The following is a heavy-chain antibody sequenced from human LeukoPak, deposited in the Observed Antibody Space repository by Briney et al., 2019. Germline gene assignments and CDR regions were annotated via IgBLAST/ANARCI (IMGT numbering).Heavy chain of an antibody. D-gene: IGHD3-10*01. CDR2: LTWNSGSI. Sequence: GGSLRLSCAASGFTFDDYAMYWVRQAPGKGLEWVSGLTWNSGSIAYADSVKGRFTISRDNSKNTLYLQMNSLRAEDTAVYYCAKTGYYYGSGSYYFPDYWGQGTLVTVSS. V-gene: IGHV3-9*01. J-gene: IGHJ4*02. CDR3: AKTGYYYGSGSYYFPDY. CDR1: GFTFDDYA.